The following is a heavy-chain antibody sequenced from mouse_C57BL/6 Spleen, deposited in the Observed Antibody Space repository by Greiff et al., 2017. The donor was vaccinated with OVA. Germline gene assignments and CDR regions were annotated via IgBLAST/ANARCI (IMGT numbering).Heavy chain of an antibody. Sequence: EVKVEESGAELVKPGASVKLSCTASGFNIKDYYMHWVKQRTEQGLEWIGRIDPEDGETKYAPKFQGKATITADTSSNTAYLQLSSLTSEDTAVYYCARVYYGSTWYFDVWGTGTTVTVSS. CDR1: GFNIKDYY. CDR2: IDPEDGET. CDR3: ARVYYGSTWYFDV. D-gene: IGHD1-1*01. J-gene: IGHJ1*03. V-gene: IGHV14-2*01.